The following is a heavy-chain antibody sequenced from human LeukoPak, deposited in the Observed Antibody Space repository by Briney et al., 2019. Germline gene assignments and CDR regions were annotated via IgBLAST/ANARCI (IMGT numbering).Heavy chain of an antibody. V-gene: IGHV3-48*04. D-gene: IGHD1-26*01. Sequence: GGSLRLSCAASGFTFSSYSMNWVRQAPGKGLEWVSYISSSSSTIYCADSVKGRFTISRDNAKNSLYLQMNSLRAEDTAVYYCASTSYDYFDYWGQGTLVTVSS. CDR3: ASTSYDYFDY. J-gene: IGHJ4*02. CDR1: GFTFSSYS. CDR2: ISSSSSTI.